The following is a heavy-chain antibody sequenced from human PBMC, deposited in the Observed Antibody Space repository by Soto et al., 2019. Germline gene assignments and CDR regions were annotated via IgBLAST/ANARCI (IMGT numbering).Heavy chain of an antibody. Sequence: QVQLQESGPGLVKPSQTLSLTCTVSGGSISSGDYYWSWIRQPPGKGLEWIGYIYYSGSTYYNPSLKSRVTISVDTTKNQFSLKLSSVTAADTAVYYCARDHDNPPGLYYYYGMDVWGQGTTVTVSS. V-gene: IGHV4-30-4*01. CDR1: GGSISSGDYY. D-gene: IGHD3-9*01. CDR2: IYYSGST. CDR3: ARDHDNPPGLYYYYGMDV. J-gene: IGHJ6*02.